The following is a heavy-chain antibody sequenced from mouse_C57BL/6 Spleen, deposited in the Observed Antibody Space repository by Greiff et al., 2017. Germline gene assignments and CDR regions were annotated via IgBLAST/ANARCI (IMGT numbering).Heavy chain of an antibody. Sequence: QVQLQQSGAELVKPGASVKLSCKASGYTFTSYWMHWVKQRPGQGLEWIGMIHPNSGSTNYNEKFKSKATLTVDKSSSPAYMKLSSLTSEDSAVYYCARTSDGYYDYWGQGTTLTVSS. CDR1: GYTFTSYW. D-gene: IGHD2-3*01. V-gene: IGHV1-64*01. CDR3: ARTSDGYYDY. J-gene: IGHJ2*01. CDR2: IHPNSGST.